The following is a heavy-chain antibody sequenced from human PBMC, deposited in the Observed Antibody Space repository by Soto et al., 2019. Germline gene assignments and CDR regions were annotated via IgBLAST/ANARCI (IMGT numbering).Heavy chain of an antibody. CDR3: ARRERYYGSPGWFDP. CDR2: VYYNENT. J-gene: IGHJ5*02. CDR1: GGSISSYY. Sequence: LSLTCTVSGGSISSYYWSWIRQPPGKGLEWIGTVYYNENTYYNPSLKSRVTITVDTAKNQFSLNLRSVTAADTAMYFCARRERYYGSPGWFDPWGQGTLVTVSS. D-gene: IGHD3-10*01. V-gene: IGHV4-59*04.